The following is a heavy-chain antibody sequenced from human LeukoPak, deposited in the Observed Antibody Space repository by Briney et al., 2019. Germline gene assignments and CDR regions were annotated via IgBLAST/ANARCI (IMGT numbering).Heavy chain of an antibody. Sequence: GGSLRLSCAASGFTVSSNYMNRVRQAPGKGLEWVSVIYSDGSTYYADSVKGRFTISRDNSKNTLYLQMNSLRAEDTAVYYCARGSDSSSQYYFDYWGQGTLVTVSS. CDR3: ARGSDSSSQYYFDY. CDR2: IYSDGST. J-gene: IGHJ4*02. CDR1: GFTVSSNY. V-gene: IGHV3-53*01. D-gene: IGHD6-13*01.